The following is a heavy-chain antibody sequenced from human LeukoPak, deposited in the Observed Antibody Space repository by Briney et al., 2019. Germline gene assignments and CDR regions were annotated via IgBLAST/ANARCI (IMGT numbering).Heavy chain of an antibody. J-gene: IGHJ6*02. Sequence: SETLSLTCAVYVGSFSGYYWSWIRQPPGKGLEWIGEINHSGSTNYNPSLKSRVTISVDTSKNQFSLKLSSVTAADTAVYYCARFGRTTIFGVAPSYYYGMDVWGQGTTVTVSS. CDR1: VGSFSGYY. V-gene: IGHV4-34*01. CDR3: ARFGRTTIFGVAPSYYYGMDV. D-gene: IGHD3-3*01. CDR2: INHSGST.